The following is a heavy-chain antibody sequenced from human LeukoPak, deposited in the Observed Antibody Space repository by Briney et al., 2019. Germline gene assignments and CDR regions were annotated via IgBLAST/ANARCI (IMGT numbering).Heavy chain of an antibody. J-gene: IGHJ4*02. CDR3: ARRAGAYSHPYDY. Sequence: GGSLRLSCTVSGFTVSSNSMSWVRQAPGKGLEWASFIYSDNTHYSDSVKGRFTISRDNSKNTLYLQMNSLRAEDTAVYYCARRAGAYSHPYDYWGQGTLVAVSS. CDR2: IYSDNT. CDR1: GFTVSSNS. V-gene: IGHV3-53*01. D-gene: IGHD4/OR15-4a*01.